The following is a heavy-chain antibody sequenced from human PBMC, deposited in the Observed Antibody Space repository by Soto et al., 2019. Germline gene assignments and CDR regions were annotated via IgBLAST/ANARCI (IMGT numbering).Heavy chain of an antibody. J-gene: IGHJ4*02. CDR3: AREGAEATLDY. CDR1: GFTFSSYA. V-gene: IGHV1-69*01. CDR2: IIPIFGTA. D-gene: IGHD2-15*01. Sequence: VQLLESGGGLVQPGGSLRLSCAASGFTFSSYAISWVRQAPGQGLEWMGGIIPIFGTANYAQKFQGRVTITADESTSTAYMELSSLRSEDTAVYYCAREGAEATLDYWGQGTLVTVSS.